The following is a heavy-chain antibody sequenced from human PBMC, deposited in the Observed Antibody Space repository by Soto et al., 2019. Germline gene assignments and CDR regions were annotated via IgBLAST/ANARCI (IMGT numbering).Heavy chain of an antibody. J-gene: IGHJ3*02. Sequence: QVPLVQSGAEVKKPGASVKVSCKASGGTFSSYAISWVRQAPGQGLEWMGGIIPIFGTANYAQKFQGRVTITADESTSTTDMVLSSMRCADTAVYYCARDWGSPPLSGAFDIWGQGTMVTVSS. V-gene: IGHV1-69*01. CDR2: IIPIFGTA. CDR1: GGTFSSYA. CDR3: ARDWGSPPLSGAFDI. D-gene: IGHD3-16*01.